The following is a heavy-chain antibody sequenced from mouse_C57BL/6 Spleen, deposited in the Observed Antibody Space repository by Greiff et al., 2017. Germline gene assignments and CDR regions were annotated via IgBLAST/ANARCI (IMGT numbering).Heavy chain of an antibody. CDR3: ARRGQGYFDY. CDR2: IDPSDIET. Sequence: QVQLQQPGAELVRPGSSVKLSCKASGYTFTSYWMHWVKQRPIQGLEWIGNIDPSDIETHYNQKFKDKATLTVDKSSSTAYMQLSSLTSEDSAVYYCARRGQGYFDYWGQGTTLTVSS. CDR1: GYTFTSYW. V-gene: IGHV1-52*01. D-gene: IGHD3-3*01. J-gene: IGHJ2*01.